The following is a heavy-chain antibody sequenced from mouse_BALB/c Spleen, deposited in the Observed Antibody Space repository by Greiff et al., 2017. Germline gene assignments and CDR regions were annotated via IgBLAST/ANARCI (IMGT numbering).Heavy chain of an antibody. Sequence: VQLQQSGPELVKPGASVKISCKASGYTFTDYNMHWVKQSHGKSLEWIGYIYPYNGGTGYNQKFKSKATLTVDNSSSTAYMELRSLTSEDSAVYYWARGGGYDGAYWGQGTLVTVSA. CDR1: GYTFTDYN. D-gene: IGHD2-2*01. CDR3: ARGGGYDGAY. CDR2: IYPYNGGT. J-gene: IGHJ3*01. V-gene: IGHV1S29*02.